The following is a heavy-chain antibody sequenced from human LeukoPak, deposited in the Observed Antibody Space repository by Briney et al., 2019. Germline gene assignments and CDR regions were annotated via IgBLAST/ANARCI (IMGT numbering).Heavy chain of an antibody. Sequence: PGGSLRLSCAASGFTFSSYAMSWVRQASGKGLEWVSAISGSGGSTYYADSVKGRFTISRDNSKNTLYLQMNSLRAEDTAVYYCAKGSHSSGPGGYFDYWGQGTLVTVSS. CDR1: GFTFSSYA. V-gene: IGHV3-23*01. D-gene: IGHD6-19*01. J-gene: IGHJ4*02. CDR3: AKGSHSSGPGGYFDY. CDR2: ISGSGGST.